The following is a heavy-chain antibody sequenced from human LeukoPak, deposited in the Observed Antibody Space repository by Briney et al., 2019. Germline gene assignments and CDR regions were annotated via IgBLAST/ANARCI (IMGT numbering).Heavy chain of an antibody. D-gene: IGHD6-19*01. CDR3: AKNLIAVAGPFDY. CDR2: ISATGTYI. V-gene: IGHV3-21*01. CDR1: GFPFSAYA. J-gene: IGHJ4*02. Sequence: GGSLRLSCAASGFPFSAYAMNWTRQAPGKGLEWVSSISATGTYIYYGDLAEGRFTISRDNAKNSVYLQMNSLRADDTAVYYCAKNLIAVAGPFDYWGQGSLVTVSS.